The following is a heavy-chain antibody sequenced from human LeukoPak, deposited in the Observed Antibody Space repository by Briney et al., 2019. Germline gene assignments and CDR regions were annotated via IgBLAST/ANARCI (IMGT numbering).Heavy chain of an antibody. Sequence: GGSLRLSCAASGFTFSSYAMSWVRQAPGKGLEWVSGISGSGDTTYYADSVKGRFTVSRDNSKNTLYLQMNSLRADDTAVYYCANVYYGFLTGRFDYWSQGTLVTVSS. J-gene: IGHJ4*02. V-gene: IGHV3-23*01. CDR1: GFTFSSYA. CDR2: ISGSGDTT. D-gene: IGHD3-9*01. CDR3: ANVYYGFLTGRFDY.